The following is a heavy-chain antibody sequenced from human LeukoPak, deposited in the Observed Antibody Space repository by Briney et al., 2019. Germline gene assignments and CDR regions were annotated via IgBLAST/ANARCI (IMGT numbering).Heavy chain of an antibody. CDR1: GGSISSSSYY. CDR2: IYYSGTT. D-gene: IGHD5-18*01. J-gene: IGHJ6*03. V-gene: IGHV4-39*07. CDR3: ARGYSYDYYYMDV. Sequence: PSETLSLTCNVSGGSISSSSYYWGWIRQPPGKGLELIGNIYYSGTTYYNPSLKSRVTISVDTSKNQFSLKLSSVTAADTAVYYCARGYSYDYYYMDVWGKGTTVTVSS.